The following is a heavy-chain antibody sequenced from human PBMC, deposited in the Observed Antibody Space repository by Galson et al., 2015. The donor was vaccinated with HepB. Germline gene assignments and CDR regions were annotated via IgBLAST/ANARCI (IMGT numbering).Heavy chain of an antibody. D-gene: IGHD6-19*01. CDR3: ARAGSGWYGAND. CDR1: GFTFNIYW. J-gene: IGHJ4*02. Sequence: SLKLSCAGSGFTFNIYWMSWVRQAPGKGLEWEANIKTDGSETNYVDSVKGRFTISRDNAKNSLYLQMNSLTVEDTAVYYCARAGSGWYGANDWSQGTLVTVSS. V-gene: IGHV3-7*03. CDR2: IKTDGSET.